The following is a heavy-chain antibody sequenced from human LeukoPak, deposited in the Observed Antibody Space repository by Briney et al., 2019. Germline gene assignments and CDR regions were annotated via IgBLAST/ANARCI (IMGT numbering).Heavy chain of an antibody. Sequence: GESLKISCQGSIHTFTNYWIGWVRQMPGEGLEWMGIIFPGDSDTRYNPSFQGQVTISAARSISTAYLQWSSLKVSDTAIYYCARLVGDYFYFDNWGQGTLVSVSS. CDR2: IFPGDSDT. D-gene: IGHD4-17*01. CDR1: IHTFTNYW. V-gene: IGHV5-51*01. J-gene: IGHJ4*02. CDR3: ARLVGDYFYFDN.